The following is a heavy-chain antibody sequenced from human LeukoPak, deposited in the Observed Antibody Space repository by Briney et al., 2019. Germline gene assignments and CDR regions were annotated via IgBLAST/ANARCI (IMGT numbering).Heavy chain of an antibody. Sequence: PSETLSLTCTVSGGSISSYYWSWIRQPPGKGLEWIGYIYYSGSTNYNPSLKSRVTISVDTSKTQSSLKLSSVTAADTAVYYCARWGGGIYDSSGYYYVPRDAFDIWGQGTMVTVSS. CDR3: ARWGGGIYDSSGYYYVPRDAFDI. CDR1: GGSISSYY. CDR2: IYYSGST. V-gene: IGHV4-59*01. D-gene: IGHD3-22*01. J-gene: IGHJ3*02.